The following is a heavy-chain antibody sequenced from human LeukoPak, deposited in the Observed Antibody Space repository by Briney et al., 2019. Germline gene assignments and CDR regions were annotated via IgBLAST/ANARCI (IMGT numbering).Heavy chain of an antibody. J-gene: IGHJ3*02. CDR3: ATRYEPNAFYDAFDI. CDR1: GYTFTGYY. D-gene: IGHD3-3*01. V-gene: IGHV1-2*02. Sequence: GASVKVSCKASGYTFTGYYMHWVRQAPGQGLEWMGWINPNSGGTNYAQKFQGRVTMTRDTSISTAYMELSRLRSDDTAVYYCATRYEPNAFYDAFDIWGQGTMVTVSS. CDR2: INPNSGGT.